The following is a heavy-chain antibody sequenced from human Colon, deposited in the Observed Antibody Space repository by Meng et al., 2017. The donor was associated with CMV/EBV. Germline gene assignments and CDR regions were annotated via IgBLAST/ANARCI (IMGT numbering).Heavy chain of an antibody. CDR1: GFTFSNYW. CDR3: ARDRPGGIEY. D-gene: IGHD2/OR15-2a*01. J-gene: IGHJ4*02. V-gene: IGHV3-74*01. CDR2: ISSGGATT. Sequence: GESLKISCAASGFTFSNYWMHWVRQAPGKGLVWVSRISSGGATTNYADSVRGRFTVSRDHSKSSVYLQMNSLRSDDTAVYYCARDRPGGIEYWGQGTLVTVSS.